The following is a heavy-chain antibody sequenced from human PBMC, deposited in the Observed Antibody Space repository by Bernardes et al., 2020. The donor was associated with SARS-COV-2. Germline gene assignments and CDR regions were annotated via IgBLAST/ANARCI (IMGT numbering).Heavy chain of an antibody. V-gene: IGHV5-51*01. D-gene: IGHD3-10*01. J-gene: IGHJ3*02. CDR3: ARRYGSGNYHNHRNAFDI. CDR1: GFSLSSYW. CDR2: IYPSDHNT. Sequence: GASLKTSCQGSGFSLSSYWIGWVRQKPGKGLEWMGTIYPSDHNTIHSLSFEGQVTISADKSISTAYLQWSSLKASDTAMYYCARRYGSGNYHNHRNAFDIWGQGTTVTVSS.